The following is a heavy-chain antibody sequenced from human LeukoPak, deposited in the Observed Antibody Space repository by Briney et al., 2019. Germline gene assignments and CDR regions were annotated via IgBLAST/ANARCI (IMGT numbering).Heavy chain of an antibody. CDR2: IYYSGST. CDR1: GGSISSYY. D-gene: IGHD1-1*01. J-gene: IGHJ4*02. V-gene: IGHV4-59*01. CDR3: ARGVPQYPVDC. Sequence: SETLSLTCTVSGGSISSYYWSWIRQPTGKGREVIGYIYYSGSTNYHPSLKSRVTISVDTSKHEFSLKLRSVTAADTAVYYCARGVPQYPVDCWGQGTLVTVSS.